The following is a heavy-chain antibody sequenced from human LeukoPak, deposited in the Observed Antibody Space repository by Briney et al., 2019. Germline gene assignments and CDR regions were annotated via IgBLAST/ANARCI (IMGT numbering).Heavy chain of an antibody. J-gene: IGHJ4*02. CDR3: VGGGVHDY. CDR1: GFAFSDHY. Sequence: GGSLRLSCAASGFAFSDHYMDWVRQAPGKGLAWVGRIRNKGNSYTTEYAASVKGRFTISRDDSKNSLYLQMNSLKNEDTAVYYCVGGGVHDYWGQGTLVTVSS. V-gene: IGHV3-72*01. D-gene: IGHD1-26*01. CDR2: IRNKGNSYTT.